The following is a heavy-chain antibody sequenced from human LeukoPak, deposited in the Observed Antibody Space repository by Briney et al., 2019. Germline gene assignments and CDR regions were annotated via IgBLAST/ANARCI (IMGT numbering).Heavy chain of an antibody. D-gene: IGHD2-2*01. CDR3: AREAVVVPVSSAPQDY. J-gene: IGHJ4*02. CDR2: TYYRSKWHN. Sequence: QSQTLSLTCAISGDSVSNKNTAWNWIRQSPSRGLEWLGRTYYRSKWHNTYAASVKSRITINPDTSKNQFSLQLNSVTPEDTAVYYCAREAVVVPVSSAPQDYWGQGTLVTVSS. CDR1: GDSVSNKNTA. V-gene: IGHV6-1*01.